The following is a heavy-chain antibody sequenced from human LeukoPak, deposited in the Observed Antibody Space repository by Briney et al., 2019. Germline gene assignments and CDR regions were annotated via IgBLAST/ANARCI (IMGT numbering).Heavy chain of an antibody. V-gene: IGHV3-23*01. D-gene: IGHD3-10*02. Sequence: GGSLRLSCAASGFTFSTYGMSWVRQAPGKGLEWVSAIRGSGGSTYYADSVKGRFTISRDNSKNTMSLQMNSLRAEDTAVYYCAELGITMIGGVWGKGTTVTISS. CDR3: AELGITMIGGV. CDR2: IRGSGGST. J-gene: IGHJ6*04. CDR1: GFTFSTYG.